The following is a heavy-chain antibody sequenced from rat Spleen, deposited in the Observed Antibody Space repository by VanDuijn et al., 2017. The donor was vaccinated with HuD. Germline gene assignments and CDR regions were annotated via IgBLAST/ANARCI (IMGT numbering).Heavy chain of an antibody. CDR1: GFTFSDFG. CDR2: ISPDGGST. CDR3: GKDMNYYSTYPFYVMGA. V-gene: IGHV5-19*01. J-gene: IGHJ4*01. Sequence: EVQLVESGGGLVQPGRSLTLSCAASGFTFSDFGMHWIRQAPTKGLEWVASISPDGGSTYYPDSVKGRFTISRDNAENTVYLQMNSLRSEDTATYYCGKDMNYYSTYPFYVMGAWGQGASVTVSS. D-gene: IGHD1-2*01.